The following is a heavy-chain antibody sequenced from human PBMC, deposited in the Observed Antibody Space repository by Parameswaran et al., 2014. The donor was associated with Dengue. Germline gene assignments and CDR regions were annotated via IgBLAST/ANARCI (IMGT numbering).Heavy chain of an antibody. J-gene: IGHJ3*02. V-gene: IGHV3-15*01. CDR2: IKSKTDGGTT. D-gene: IGHD6-13*01. CDR3: TVRSSWQLGAFDI. Sequence: RWIRQPPGKGLEWVGRIKSKTDGGTTDYAAPVKGRFTISRDDSKNTLYLQMNSLKTEDTAVYYCTVRSSWQLGAFDIWGQGTMVTVSS.